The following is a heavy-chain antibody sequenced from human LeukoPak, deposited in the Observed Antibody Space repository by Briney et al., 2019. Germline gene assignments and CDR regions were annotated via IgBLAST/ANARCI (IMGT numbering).Heavy chain of an antibody. V-gene: IGHV3-30-3*02. CDR1: GFTFSSYA. CDR2: ISYDGSNK. Sequence: GGSLRLSCAASGFTFSSYAMHWVRQAPGKGLEWVAVISYDGSNKYYADSVKGRFTISRDNSKNTLYLQMNSLRAEDTAVYYCAKSAYYDASGYYREYYFDYWGQGTLVTVSS. D-gene: IGHD3-22*01. J-gene: IGHJ4*02. CDR3: AKSAYYDASGYYREYYFDY.